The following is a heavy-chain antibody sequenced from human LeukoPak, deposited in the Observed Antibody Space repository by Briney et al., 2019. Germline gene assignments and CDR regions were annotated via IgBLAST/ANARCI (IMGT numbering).Heavy chain of an antibody. CDR2: IYPGDSDT. Sequence: GESLKISCKGSGYSFTSYWIGWVGQLPGKGLEWMGIIYPGDSDTRYSPSFQGQVTISADKSISTAYLQWSSLKASDTAMYYCARESSGYYSSIDYWGQGTLVTVSS. CDR1: GYSFTSYW. D-gene: IGHD3-22*01. J-gene: IGHJ4*02. V-gene: IGHV5-51*01. CDR3: ARESSGYYSSIDY.